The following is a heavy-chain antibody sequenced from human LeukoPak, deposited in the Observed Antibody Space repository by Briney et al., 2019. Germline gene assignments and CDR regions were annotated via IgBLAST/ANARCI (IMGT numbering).Heavy chain of an antibody. J-gene: IGHJ4*02. CDR2: ISGSGGST. CDR3: AKGRDGYNLLDY. Sequence: GGSLRLSCAASGFTFSTYAMSWVRQTPGKGLEWVSVISGSGGSTYYADSVKGRFTISRDNSKDTVYLQMNSLRAEDTAVYYCAKGRDGYNLLDYWGQGTLVTVSS. D-gene: IGHD5-12*01. V-gene: IGHV3-23*01. CDR1: GFTFSTYA.